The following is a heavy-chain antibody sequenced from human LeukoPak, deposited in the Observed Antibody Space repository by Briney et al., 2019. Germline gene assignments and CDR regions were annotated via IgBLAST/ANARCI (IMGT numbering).Heavy chain of an antibody. CDR1: GYTFTSYY. V-gene: IGHV1-46*01. CDR3: QLNGYYYDSSGVSYMDV. J-gene: IGHJ6*03. CDR2: INPSGGST. Sequence: ASVKVSCKASGYTFTSYYMHWVRQAPGQGPEWMGIINPSGGSTSYAQKFQGRVTMTRDTSTSTVYMELSSLRSEDTAVYYCQLNGYYYDSSGVSYMDVWGKGTTVTVSS. D-gene: IGHD3-22*01.